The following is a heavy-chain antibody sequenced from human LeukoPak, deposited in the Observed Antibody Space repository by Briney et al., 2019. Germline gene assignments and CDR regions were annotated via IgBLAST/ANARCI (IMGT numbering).Heavy chain of an antibody. CDR2: IYYSGST. V-gene: IGHV4-39*01. CDR3: ARHVAYSSSYYFDY. Sequence: PSETLSLTCTVSGGSISSSSYYWGWIRQPPGKGLEWIGSIYYSGSTYYNPSLKSRVTISVDTSKNQFSLKLSSVTAADTAVYYCARHVAYSSSYYFDYWGQGTLVTVSS. D-gene: IGHD6-13*01. CDR1: GGSISSSSYY. J-gene: IGHJ4*02.